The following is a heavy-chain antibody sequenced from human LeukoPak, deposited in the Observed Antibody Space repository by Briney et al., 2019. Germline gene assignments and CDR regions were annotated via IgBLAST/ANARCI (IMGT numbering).Heavy chain of an antibody. J-gene: IGHJ4*02. Sequence: LSLTCAVYGGSFSGYYMSWIRQAPGKGLEWVSYISSSGSTIYYADSVKGRFTISRDNAKNSLYLQMNSLRAEDTAVYYCVSYDILPGWYFDYWGQGTLVTVSS. D-gene: IGHD3-22*01. V-gene: IGHV3-11*04. CDR1: GGSFSGYY. CDR2: ISSSGSTI. CDR3: VSYDILPGWYFDY.